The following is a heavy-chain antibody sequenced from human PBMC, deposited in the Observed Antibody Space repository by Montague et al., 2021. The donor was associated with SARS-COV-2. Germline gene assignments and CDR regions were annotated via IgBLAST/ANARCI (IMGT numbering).Heavy chain of an antibody. J-gene: IGHJ4*02. Sequence: SLRLSCAASGFTFSSYVLHWFRQAPCKGLEWVAVIWYDGSNKYYSDSVKGRFTISRDNSKNTLYLQMNSLRAEDTAVYYCAREFAPGLGFDYWGQGTLVTVSS. CDR3: AREFAPGLGFDY. V-gene: IGHV3-33*01. CDR1: GFTFSSYV. CDR2: IWYDGSNK. D-gene: IGHD3-10*01.